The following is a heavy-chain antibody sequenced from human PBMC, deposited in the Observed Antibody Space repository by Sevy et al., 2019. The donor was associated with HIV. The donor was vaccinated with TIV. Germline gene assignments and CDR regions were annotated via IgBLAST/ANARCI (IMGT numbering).Heavy chain of an antibody. J-gene: IGHJ4*02. V-gene: IGHV4-59*08. CDR3: AGENAWGRGYS. Sequence: SESLSLTCTVSGGSITSLYWNWIRQPPGKGLEWIANIYYNGHINYNPSLKSRVTLSLDTSQNQFSLRLSYATAADMAMYYCAGENAWGRGYSWGQGPLVTVSS. D-gene: IGHD1-26*01. CDR1: GGSITSLY. CDR2: IYYNGHI.